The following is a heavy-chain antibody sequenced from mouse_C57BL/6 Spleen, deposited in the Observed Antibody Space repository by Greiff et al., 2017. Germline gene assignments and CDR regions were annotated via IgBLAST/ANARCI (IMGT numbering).Heavy chain of an antibody. CDR2: INPNNGGT. V-gene: IGHV1-26*01. CDR1: GYTFTDYY. CDR3: ARYWGY. D-gene: IGHD4-1*01. J-gene: IGHJ2*01. Sequence: EVQLQQSGPELVKPGASVKISCKASGYTFTDYYMNWVKQSHGKSLEWLGDINPNNGGTSYNQKFKGKATLTVDKSSSTAYMELRSLTSEDSAVYYCARYWGYWGQGTTRTVSS.